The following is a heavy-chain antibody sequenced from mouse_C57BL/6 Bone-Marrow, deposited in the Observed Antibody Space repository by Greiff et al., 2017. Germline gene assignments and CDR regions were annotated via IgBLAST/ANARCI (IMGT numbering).Heavy chain of an antibody. CDR2: IYPYNDGT. J-gene: IGHJ2*01. CDR3: AREGSTMVTTWIDY. D-gene: IGHD2-2*01. Sequence: VQLKESGPELVKPGASVKMSCKASGYTFTSYVMHWVKQKPGQGLEWIGYIYPYNDGTKYNEKFKGKATLTSDKSSSTAYVELSSLTSEDSAVYYRAREGSTMVTTWIDYWGQGTTLTVSS. V-gene: IGHV1-14*01. CDR1: GYTFTSYV.